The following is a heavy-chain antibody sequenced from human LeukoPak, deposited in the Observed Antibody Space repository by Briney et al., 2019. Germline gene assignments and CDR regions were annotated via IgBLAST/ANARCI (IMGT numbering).Heavy chain of an antibody. J-gene: IGHJ6*03. CDR3: ARGDPSPSIYYYYYYMDV. D-gene: IGHD3-16*01. CDR1: GFTFSDYY. V-gene: IGHV3-11*04. CDR2: ISSSGSTI. Sequence: GGSLRLSCSASGFTFSDYYMSWIRQAPGKGLEWVSYISSSGSTIYYADSVKGRFTISRDNAKNSLYLQMNSLRAEDTAVYYCARGDPSPSIYYYYYYMDVWGKGTTVTISS.